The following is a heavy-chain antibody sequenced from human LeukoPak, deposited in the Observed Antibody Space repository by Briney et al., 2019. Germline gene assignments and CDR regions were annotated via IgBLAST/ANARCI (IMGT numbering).Heavy chain of an antibody. CDR3: ARDYHGSGTYYHDC. D-gene: IGHD3-10*01. J-gene: IGHJ4*02. CDR1: GFTVSSNY. CDR2: IYSSGNA. V-gene: IGHV3-53*01. Sequence: PGGSLRLSCAASGFTVSSNYMSWVRQAPGKGLEWVSVIYSSGNAYYADSVKGRFTISRDNSKNKLYLQINSLRAEDTAVYYCARDYHGSGTYYHDCWGQGTLVTVSS.